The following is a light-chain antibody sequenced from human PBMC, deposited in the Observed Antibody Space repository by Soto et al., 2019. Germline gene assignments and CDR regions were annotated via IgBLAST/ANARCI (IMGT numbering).Light chain of an antibody. CDR3: QQYDKWLS. V-gene: IGKV3-15*01. CDR2: GAS. CDR1: QSVSSS. Sequence: EIVMTQSPATLSVSPGERATLSCRASQSVSSSLVWYQQRPGQAPRLLIHGASTRATGVPARFSGSGSGTEFTLTISRLQSEDFAVYYCQQYDKWLSFGGGTRVEIK. J-gene: IGKJ4*01.